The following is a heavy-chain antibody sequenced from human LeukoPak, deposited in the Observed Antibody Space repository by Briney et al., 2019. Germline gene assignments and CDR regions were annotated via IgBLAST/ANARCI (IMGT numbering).Heavy chain of an antibody. J-gene: IGHJ6*03. D-gene: IGHD6-13*01. CDR2: IYSGGST. CDR1: GFTVSSNY. V-gene: IGHV3-53*01. Sequence: GGSLRLSCAASGFTVSSNYMSWVRQAPGKGLEWVSVIYSGGSTYYADSVKGRFTISRDNSKSTLYIQMNSLRAEDTAVYYCAKWFYSSSWTPAYYMDVWGKGTTVTISS. CDR3: AKWFYSSSWTPAYYMDV.